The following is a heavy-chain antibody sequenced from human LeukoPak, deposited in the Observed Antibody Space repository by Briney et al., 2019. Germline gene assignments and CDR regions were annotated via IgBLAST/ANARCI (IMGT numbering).Heavy chain of an antibody. V-gene: IGHV3-21*03. CDR2: ISSSSSYI. CDR1: GFTFTSYS. D-gene: IGHD3-22*01. Sequence: GGSLRLSCAASGFTFTSYSMNGVRQAPGKGLEWVSSISSSSSYIHYADSVKGRFTTSRDNAKNSLYLPMNSLRAEDTAVYYCARDPRYDSTPDYWGQGTLVTFSS. J-gene: IGHJ4*02. CDR3: ARDPRYDSTPDY.